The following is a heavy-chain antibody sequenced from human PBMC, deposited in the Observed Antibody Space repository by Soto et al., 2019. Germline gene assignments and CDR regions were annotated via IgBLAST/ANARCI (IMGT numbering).Heavy chain of an antibody. V-gene: IGHV3-30*18. CDR3: AKDDYGDS. CDR2: ISSDGNNK. J-gene: IGHJ4*02. CDR1: GFTFRNYG. Sequence: QVQLVESGGGVVQPGRSLRLSCAASGFTFRNYGMHWVRQAPGKGLEWVAGISSDGNNKDYGEFVRGRFAISRDNAKNTLYLQMNSLTAADTAVYFCAKDDYGDSWGQGTLVTVSS.